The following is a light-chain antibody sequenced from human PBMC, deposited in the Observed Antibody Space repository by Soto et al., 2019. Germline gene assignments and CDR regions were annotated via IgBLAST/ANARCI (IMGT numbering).Light chain of an antibody. J-gene: IGLJ1*01. CDR1: SGDVGGYDY. V-gene: IGLV2-14*03. CDR2: DVS. CDR3: SSYTSSTNYV. Sequence: QSVLTQPASVSGSPGQSITISCTGTSGDVGGYDYVSWYQHHPGKAPKLMIYDVSNRPSGVSNRFPGSKSGNTASLTISGLQAEDEADYFCSSYTSSTNYVFGTGTKVTVL.